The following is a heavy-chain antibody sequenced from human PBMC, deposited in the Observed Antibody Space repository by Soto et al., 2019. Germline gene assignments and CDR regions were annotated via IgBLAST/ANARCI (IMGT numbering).Heavy chain of an antibody. D-gene: IGHD4-17*01. J-gene: IGHJ4*02. CDR2: IYYSGTT. Sequence: QVQLQESGPGLVKASQTLSLTCTVSGGSVNTGGYSWSWIRQHPQKGLEWIGFIYYSGTTYYSPSLRSRLTIALDKSKNLFPLKLSSVSAAGGAVDHCGRESDDLRYFDSWCQGSRVTVTS. CDR3: GRESDDLRYFDS. CDR1: GGSVNTGGYS. V-gene: IGHV4-31*03.